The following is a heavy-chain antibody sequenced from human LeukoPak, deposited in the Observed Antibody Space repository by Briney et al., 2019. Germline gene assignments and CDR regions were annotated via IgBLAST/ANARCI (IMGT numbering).Heavy chain of an antibody. CDR1: GFTFSSYS. J-gene: IGHJ3*02. V-gene: IGHV3-48*01. Sequence: GGSLRLSCAASGFTFSSYSMNWVRQAPGKGLEWVSYITSSSSTIHYADSVKGRFTISRDNAKNSPYLQMHSLRAEDTAVYYCARDHHRRLYDSQARDVFDIWGQGTMVTVSS. CDR2: ITSSSSTI. D-gene: IGHD3-22*01. CDR3: ARDHHRRLYDSQARDVFDI.